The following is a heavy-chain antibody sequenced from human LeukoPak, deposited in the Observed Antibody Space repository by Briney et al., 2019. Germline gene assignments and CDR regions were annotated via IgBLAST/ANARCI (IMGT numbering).Heavy chain of an antibody. Sequence: SETLSLTCTVSGGSISSYYWSWIRQPPGKGLEWIGYIYYSGSTNYNPSLKTRVTISVDTSKNQFSLKLSSVTAADTAVYYCARHSGSRTKYYYFDYWGQGTLVTVSS. CDR2: IYYSGST. J-gene: IGHJ4*02. CDR1: GGSISSYY. CDR3: ARHSGSRTKYYYFDY. V-gene: IGHV4-59*01. D-gene: IGHD6-19*01.